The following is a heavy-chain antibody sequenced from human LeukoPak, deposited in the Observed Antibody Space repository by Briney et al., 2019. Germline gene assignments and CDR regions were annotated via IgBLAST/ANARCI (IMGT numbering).Heavy chain of an antibody. CDR3: TRDSGVGGEDKFDP. J-gene: IGHJ5*02. CDR1: GVSITSYY. D-gene: IGHD3-10*01. Sequence: SETLSLTCPVSGVSITSYYWTWIRPPAGKGLEWIGRIHASGSTTYNPSLKSRVTMSVDTSKNQFSLNLSSVTAADTAVYYCTRDSGVGGEDKFDPWGQGTLVTVSS. CDR2: IHASGST. V-gene: IGHV4-4*07.